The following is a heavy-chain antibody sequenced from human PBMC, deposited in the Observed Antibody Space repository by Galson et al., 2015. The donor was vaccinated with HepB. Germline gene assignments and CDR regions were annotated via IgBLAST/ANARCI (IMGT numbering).Heavy chain of an antibody. CDR3: AATHSWGKDN. CDR2: IIPIFGTG. CDR1: GGTFSTYT. V-gene: IGHV1-69*13. D-gene: IGHD3-16*01. J-gene: IGHJ4*02. Sequence: SVKVSCKASGGTFSTYTVSWVRQAPGQGLEWMGGIIPIFGTGNYAQKFQGRVTITADDTADESTTTAYMELSSLRSEDTAVYYCAATHSWGKDNWGQGTLVIVSS.